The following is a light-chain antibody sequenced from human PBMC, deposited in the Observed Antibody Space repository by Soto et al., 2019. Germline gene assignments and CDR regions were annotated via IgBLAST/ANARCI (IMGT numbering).Light chain of an antibody. CDR3: SSYAGSNKSV. J-gene: IGLJ1*01. CDR2: DVS. V-gene: IGLV2-14*03. CDR1: SADVSSSNF. Sequence: QSVLTQPASVSGSPGQSITISCTGISADVSSSNFVSWYQHRPGKAPSLILYDVSHRPSGVSNRFSGSKAGDTASLTISGLQAEDEADYYCSSYAGSNKSVFGTGTKVTVL.